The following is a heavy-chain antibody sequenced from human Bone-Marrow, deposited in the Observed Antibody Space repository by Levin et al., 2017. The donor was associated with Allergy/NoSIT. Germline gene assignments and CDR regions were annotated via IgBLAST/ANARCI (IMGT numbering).Heavy chain of an antibody. CDR1: GFTFENYD. Sequence: GESLKISCLVSGFTFENYDMHWVRQASGKGLEWVSAIGTTAGDTYYPDSVKGRFTISRDNARNSLYLQMNSLRVGDTAVYYCARERHGDYGLDFWGQGTTVTVSS. D-gene: IGHD4-17*01. CDR3: ARERHGDYGLDF. V-gene: IGHV3-13*01. J-gene: IGHJ6*02. CDR2: IGTTAGDT.